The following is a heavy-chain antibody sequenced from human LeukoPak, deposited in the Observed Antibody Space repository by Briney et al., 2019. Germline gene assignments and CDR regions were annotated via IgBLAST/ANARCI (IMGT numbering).Heavy chain of an antibody. D-gene: IGHD6-19*01. CDR3: ARDVSGWYDVGIDY. CDR1: GFTFSSYA. V-gene: IGHV3-30-3*01. CDR2: ISYDGSNK. Sequence: GGSLRLSCAVSGFTFSSYAMHWVRQAPGKGLEWVAVISYDGSNKYYADSVKGRFTISRDNSKNTLYLQMNSLRAEDTAVYYCARDVSGWYDVGIDYWGQGTLVTVSS. J-gene: IGHJ4*02.